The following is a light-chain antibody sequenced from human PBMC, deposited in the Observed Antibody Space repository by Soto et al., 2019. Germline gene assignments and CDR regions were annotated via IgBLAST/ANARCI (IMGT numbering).Light chain of an antibody. V-gene: IGLV2-8*01. J-gene: IGLJ3*02. CDR1: SSDIGVYNY. CDR3: SPYAGSKTWV. Sequence: QSALTQPPSASGSPGQSVTISCTGTSSDIGVYNYVSWYQQYPGKAPKLIIYEVTKRPSGVPDRFSGSKSGNTASLTVSGLQTEDEAEFYCSPYAGSKTWVFGGGTKLTVL. CDR2: EVT.